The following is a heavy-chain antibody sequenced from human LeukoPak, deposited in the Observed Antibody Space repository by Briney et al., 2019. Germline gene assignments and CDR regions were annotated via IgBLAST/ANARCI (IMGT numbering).Heavy chain of an antibody. J-gene: IGHJ4*02. Sequence: SVNVSCKASVGTFRSYSIIWVRQAPGQPLEWIGGIIPIFVTSNHAQKFQGRVTITENKSTVPAYMQLSTLISDDTTVSYCSRAQVGVGTFCFEYWGQGTLGTV. CDR2: IIPIFVTS. CDR1: VGTFRSYS. CDR3: SRAQVGVGTFCFEY. V-gene: IGHV1-69*06. D-gene: IGHD1-26*01.